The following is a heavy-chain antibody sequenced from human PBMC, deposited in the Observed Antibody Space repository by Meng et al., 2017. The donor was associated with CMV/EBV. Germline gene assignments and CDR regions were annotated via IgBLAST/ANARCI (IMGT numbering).Heavy chain of an antibody. D-gene: IGHD5-12*01. CDR1: GGSISSSSYY. CDR2: IYYSGST. CDR3: ARISYSGYSYYYYYYGMDV. V-gene: IGHV4-39*07. Sequence: GSLRLSCTVSGGSISSSSYYWGWIRQPPGKGLEWIGSIYYSGSTYYNPSLKSRVTISVDTSKNQFSLKLSSVTAADTAVYYCARISYSGYSYYYYYYGMDVWGQGTTVTVSS. J-gene: IGHJ6*02.